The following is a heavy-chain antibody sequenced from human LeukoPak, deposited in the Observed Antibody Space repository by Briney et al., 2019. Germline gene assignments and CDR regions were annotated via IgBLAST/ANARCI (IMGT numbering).Heavy chain of an antibody. V-gene: IGHV3-15*01. CDR3: LSIYFDY. Sequence: GGSLRLSCAASGSTFSNAWMNWVRQAPGKGLEWVGRIRSKTDGETTEYAAPVKGRFTISRDDSKDTLYLQMNSLKTEDTGVYYCLSIYFDYWGQGALVTVSS. D-gene: IGHD2/OR15-2a*01. CDR1: GSTFSNAW. J-gene: IGHJ4*02. CDR2: IRSKTDGETT.